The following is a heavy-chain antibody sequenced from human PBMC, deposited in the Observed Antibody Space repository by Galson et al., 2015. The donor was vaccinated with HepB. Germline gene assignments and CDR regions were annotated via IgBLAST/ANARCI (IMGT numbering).Heavy chain of an antibody. CDR3: AINRTPRLPFDY. CDR2: ISSSSSYI. Sequence: SLRLSCAASGFTFSSYSMNWVRQAPGKGLEWVSSISSSSSYIYYADSVKGRFTISRDNAKNSLYLQMNSLRAEDTAVYYCAINRTPRLPFDYWGQGTLVTVSS. CDR1: GFTFSSYS. D-gene: IGHD2-15*01. V-gene: IGHV3-21*01. J-gene: IGHJ4*02.